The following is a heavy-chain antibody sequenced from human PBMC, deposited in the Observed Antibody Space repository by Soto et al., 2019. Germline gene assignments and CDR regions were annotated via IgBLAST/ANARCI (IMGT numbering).Heavy chain of an antibody. J-gene: IGHJ4*02. CDR2: IYYSGST. CDR1: GGSISSGDYY. D-gene: IGHD1-1*01. Sequence: SETLSLTCTVSGGSISSGDYYWSWIRRPPGKGLEWIGYIYYSGSTYYNPSLKSRVTISVDTSKNQFSLKLSSVTAADTAVYYCARQTLILSGPFDYWGQGTLVTVSS. V-gene: IGHV4-30-4*01. CDR3: ARQTLILSGPFDY.